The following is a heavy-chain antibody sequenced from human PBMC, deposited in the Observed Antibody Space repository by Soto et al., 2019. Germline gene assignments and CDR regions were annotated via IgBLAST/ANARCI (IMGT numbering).Heavy chain of an antibody. D-gene: IGHD2-2*01. V-gene: IGHV4-39*01. J-gene: IGHJ5*02. CDR3: ARHKSSSDWLDP. CDR2: MFYSGAT. Sequence: SETLSLTCTVSGGSISDISYCWGWIRQPPGKGLQWIGCMFYSGATYYNPSLKNRVTLSVDTSNNEFSLKLVSVTAPDTAVYYCARHKSSSDWLDPWGQGTLVTVSS. CDR1: GGSISDISYC.